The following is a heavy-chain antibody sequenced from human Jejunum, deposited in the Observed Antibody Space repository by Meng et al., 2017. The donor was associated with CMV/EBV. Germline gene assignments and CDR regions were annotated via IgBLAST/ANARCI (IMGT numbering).Heavy chain of an antibody. CDR1: GFTLGSCT. Sequence: AACGFTLGSCTRSGVRQAPGKGVEWGSEITGSGGRTYYADSVKGRFTISRDNSKNTLYLQMNSLRAEDTAVYYCAVDFWSGYFDPWGQGTLVTVSS. V-gene: IGHV3-23*01. CDR3: AVDFWSGYFDP. CDR2: ITGSGGRT. D-gene: IGHD3-3*01. J-gene: IGHJ5*02.